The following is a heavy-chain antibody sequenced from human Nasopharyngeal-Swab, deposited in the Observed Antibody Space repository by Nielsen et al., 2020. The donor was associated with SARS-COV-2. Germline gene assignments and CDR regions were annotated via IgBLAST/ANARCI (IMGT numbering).Heavy chain of an antibody. CDR3: AKDSVVAVAGWDAFDI. CDR2: ISGSGGST. CDR1: GFTFSSYA. D-gene: IGHD6-19*01. J-gene: IGHJ3*02. V-gene: IGHV3-23*01. Sequence: GESLKISCPASGFTFSSYAMSWVRQAPGKGLEWVSAISGSGGSTYYADSVKGRFTISRDNSKNTLYLQMNSLRAEDTAVYYCAKDSVVAVAGWDAFDIWGQGTMVTVSS.